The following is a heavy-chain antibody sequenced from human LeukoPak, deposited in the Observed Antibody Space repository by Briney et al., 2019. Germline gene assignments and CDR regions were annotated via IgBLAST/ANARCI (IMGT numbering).Heavy chain of an antibody. J-gene: IGHJ4*02. D-gene: IGHD4-23*01. Sequence: PGGSLRLSCAASGFTFDDYATHWVRQAPGKGLEWVSGISWNSGSIGYADSVKGRFTISRDNAKNSLYLQMNSLRAEDTALYYCAKGGLGGYFDYWGQGTLVTVSS. CDR3: AKGGLGGYFDY. V-gene: IGHV3-9*01. CDR2: ISWNSGSI. CDR1: GFTFDDYA.